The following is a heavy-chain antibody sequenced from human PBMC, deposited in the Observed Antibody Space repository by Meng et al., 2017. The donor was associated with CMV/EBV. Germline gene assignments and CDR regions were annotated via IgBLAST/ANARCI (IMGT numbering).Heavy chain of an antibody. J-gene: IGHJ4*02. Sequence: GGSLRLSCAASGFTFSNYGMYWVRQAPGKGLEWVTFIRYDGSNKYYADSVKGRFTISRDNSKNTLFLQMNSLRAEDTAVYYCARLTYDFWSGTYFDYWGQGTLVTVSS. CDR3: ARLTYDFWSGTYFDY. CDR2: IRYDGSNK. D-gene: IGHD3-3*01. CDR1: GFTFSNYG. V-gene: IGHV3-30*02.